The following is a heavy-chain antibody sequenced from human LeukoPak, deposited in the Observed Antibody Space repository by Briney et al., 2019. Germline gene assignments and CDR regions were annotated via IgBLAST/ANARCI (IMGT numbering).Heavy chain of an antibody. CDR1: GLTFNNYA. D-gene: IGHD5-18*01. CDR3: AKDQSGYSYGKYFDY. J-gene: IGHJ4*02. Sequence: PGGSLRLSCAVSGLTFNNYAMSWFRQAPGKGLEWVSAISGSGGSTYYADSVKGRFTISRDNSKNTLYLQMNSLRAEDTAVYYCAKDQSGYSYGKYFDYWGQGTLVTVSS. CDR2: ISGSGGST. V-gene: IGHV3-23*01.